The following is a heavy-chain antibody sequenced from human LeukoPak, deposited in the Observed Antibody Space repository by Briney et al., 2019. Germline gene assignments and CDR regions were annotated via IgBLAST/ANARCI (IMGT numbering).Heavy chain of an antibody. CDR3: ARDEGGQQLNWFDP. D-gene: IGHD6-13*01. J-gene: IGHJ5*02. V-gene: IGHV1-2*02. CDR1: GYTFTGYY. Sequence: ASVKVSCKASGYTFTGYYMHWVRQAPGQGLEGMGWINPNSGGTNYAQKFQGRVTMTRDTSISTAYVELSRLRADDTGVYYCARDEGGQQLNWFDPWGQGTLVTVSS. CDR2: INPNSGGT.